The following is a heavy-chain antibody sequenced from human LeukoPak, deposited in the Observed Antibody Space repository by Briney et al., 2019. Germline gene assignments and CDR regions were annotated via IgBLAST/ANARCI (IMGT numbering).Heavy chain of an antibody. CDR3: AKSGVVVPAGGFDP. Sequence: GGSLRLSCAASRFSFSTYAMTWVRQAPGKGLEWVSTITDSGASTYYADSVKGRFTISRDNSKNTLYLQMNSLRAEDTAVYYCAKSGVVVPAGGFDPWGQGTLVTVSS. V-gene: IGHV3-23*01. CDR1: RFSFSTYA. D-gene: IGHD2-2*01. CDR2: ITDSGAST. J-gene: IGHJ5*02.